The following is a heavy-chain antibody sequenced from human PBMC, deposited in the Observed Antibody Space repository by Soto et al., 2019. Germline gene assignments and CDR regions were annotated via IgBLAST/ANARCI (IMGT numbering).Heavy chain of an antibody. Sequence: GGSLRLSCAASGFTFSSYAMSWIRQAPGKGLEWVSAISGTGGSTYYADSVKGRFTISRDNSRNTLYLQMNSLRAEDTAIYYCAKDSAKFYYDSSGYPLDNWGQGTLVTVSS. CDR3: AKDSAKFYYDSSGYPLDN. V-gene: IGHV3-23*01. D-gene: IGHD3-22*01. J-gene: IGHJ4*02. CDR1: GFTFSSYA. CDR2: ISGTGGST.